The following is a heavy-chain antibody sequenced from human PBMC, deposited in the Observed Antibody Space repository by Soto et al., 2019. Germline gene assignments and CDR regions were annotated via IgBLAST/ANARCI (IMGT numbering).Heavy chain of an antibody. J-gene: IGHJ6*02. CDR2: INHRGSS. Sequence: SETLSLTCAVNGGSLSGYYWSWIRQSPGKGLEWIGEINHRGSSDYNLSLKSRVTLPIDASMNLVTLELTSVNAADTAVYYCARSDNRNSLYGVDVWGQGTAVTVSS. V-gene: IGHV4-34*01. CDR3: ARSDNRNSLYGVDV. CDR1: GGSLSGYY. D-gene: IGHD1-7*01.